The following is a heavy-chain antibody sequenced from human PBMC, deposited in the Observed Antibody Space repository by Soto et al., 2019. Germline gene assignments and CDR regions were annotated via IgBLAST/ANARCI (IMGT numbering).Heavy chain of an antibody. CDR1: GFTFSSYG. CDR2: ISYDGSNQ. J-gene: IGHJ4*02. Sequence: GSMGLSSASSGFTFSSYGMHWVRQAPGKGLEWVALISYDGSNQYYADSVKGRFTISRDNSKNTLFLQMNSLRADDTAVYYCAKDQASGQGSFDSWGQGTLVTVAS. CDR3: AKDQASGQGSFDS. V-gene: IGHV3-30*18.